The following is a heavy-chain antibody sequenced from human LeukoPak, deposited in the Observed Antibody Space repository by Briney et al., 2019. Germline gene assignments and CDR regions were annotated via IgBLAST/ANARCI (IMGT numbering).Heavy chain of an antibody. Sequence: PSETLSLTCTVSGGSISTSYWSWLRQSPGKGLEWIGYIYYSGSTNYNPSLKSRVTISVDTSKNQFSLKLSSVTAADTAVYYCARVGHSSSIDYWGQGTLVTVSS. D-gene: IGHD6-13*01. CDR2: IYYSGST. J-gene: IGHJ4*02. CDR1: GGSISTSY. V-gene: IGHV4-59*08. CDR3: ARVGHSSSIDY.